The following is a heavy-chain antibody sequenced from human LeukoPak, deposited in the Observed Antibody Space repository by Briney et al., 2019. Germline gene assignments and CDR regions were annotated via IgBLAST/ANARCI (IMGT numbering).Heavy chain of an antibody. CDR2: INHSGST. V-gene: IGHV4-34*01. CDR1: GGSFSGYY. D-gene: IGHD2-2*02. J-gene: IGHJ4*02. Sequence: NTSETLSLTCAVYGGSFSGYYWSWIRQSPGKGLEWIGEINHSGSTNYNPSLKSRVTISVDTSKNQFSLKLSSVAAADTAVYYCASRRVLGYCSSTSCYTGGVYFDYWGQGTLVTVSS. CDR3: ASRRVLGYCSSTSCYTGGVYFDY.